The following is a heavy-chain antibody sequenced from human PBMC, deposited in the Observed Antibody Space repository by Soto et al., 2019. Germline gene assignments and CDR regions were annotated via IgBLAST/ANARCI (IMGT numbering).Heavy chain of an antibody. CDR1: GASISSYY. D-gene: IGHD3-10*01. V-gene: IGHV4-59*01. Sequence: QVQLQESGPGLVKPSETLSLTCTVSGASISSYYWSWIRQSPGKGLEWIGYIYHRGGTNYNPSLKSRVTIPVDTSKNQFSLKLSSVTAADTAVYYCATLTPYGSGNDYWGQGTLVTVSS. CDR3: ATLTPYGSGNDY. CDR2: IYHRGGT. J-gene: IGHJ4*02.